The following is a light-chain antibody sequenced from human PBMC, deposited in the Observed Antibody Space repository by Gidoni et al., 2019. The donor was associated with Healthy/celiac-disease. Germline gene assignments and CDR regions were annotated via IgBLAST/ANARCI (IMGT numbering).Light chain of an antibody. CDR3: SSYTSSSTQV. CDR1: SSDVCGYNY. J-gene: IGLJ1*01. V-gene: IGLV2-14*01. Sequence: QSALTQPASVSGSPGQSITISCTGTSSDVCGYNYVSWYQQHPGKAPKLMIYEVSNRPSGVSNRFSGSNSGNTASLTISGLQAEDEADYYCSSYTSSSTQVFGTGTKVTVL. CDR2: EVS.